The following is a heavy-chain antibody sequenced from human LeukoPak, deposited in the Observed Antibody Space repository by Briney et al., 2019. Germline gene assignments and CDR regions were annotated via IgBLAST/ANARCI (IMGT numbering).Heavy chain of an antibody. D-gene: IGHD3-10*01. CDR1: GGSFSGYY. CDR2: INHSGST. CDR3: ARVILWFGDYYYGMDV. J-gene: IGHJ6*02. V-gene: IGHV4-34*01. Sequence: SETLSLTCAVYGGSFSGYYWSWIRQPPGKGLEWIGEINHSGSTNYNPSLKSRVTISVDTSKNQFSLKLSSVTAADTAVYYCARVILWFGDYYYGMDVWGQGTTVTVSS.